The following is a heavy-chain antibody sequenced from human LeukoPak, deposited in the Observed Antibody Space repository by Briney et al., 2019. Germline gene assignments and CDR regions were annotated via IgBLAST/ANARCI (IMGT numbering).Heavy chain of an antibody. D-gene: IGHD4-17*01. CDR3: ARDLFDGDYLDHAPYYMDV. CDR1: GGSISSYY. J-gene: IGHJ6*03. V-gene: IGHV4-59*01. Sequence: SETLSLTCTVSGGSISSYYWSWTRQPPGKGLEWIGYIYYSGSTNYNPSLKSRVTISVDTSKNQFSLKLSSVTAADTAVYYCARDLFDGDYLDHAPYYMDVWGKGTTVTISS. CDR2: IYYSGST.